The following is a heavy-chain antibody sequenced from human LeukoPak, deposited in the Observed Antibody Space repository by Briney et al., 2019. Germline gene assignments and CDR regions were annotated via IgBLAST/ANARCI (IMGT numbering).Heavy chain of an antibody. CDR1: GFTFSSYG. Sequence: GGSLRLSCVASGFTFSSYGMHWVRQVPGKGLEWVSYISNSGSSKYYVDSVKGRFTISRDNAKNSLYLQMNSLRAEDTAVYYCASLTVTGGSLSDYWGQGTLVTVSS. CDR2: ISNSGSSK. J-gene: IGHJ4*02. V-gene: IGHV3-48*04. D-gene: IGHD2-15*01. CDR3: ASLTVTGGSLSDY.